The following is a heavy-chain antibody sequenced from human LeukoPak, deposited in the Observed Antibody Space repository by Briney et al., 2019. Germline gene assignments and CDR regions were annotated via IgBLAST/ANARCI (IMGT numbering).Heavy chain of an antibody. Sequence: SETLSLTCTVSGVSISSYYWIWIRQPPGKGLEWIGYIYYSGSTNYNPSLKSRVTISVDTSKNQFSLKLSSVTAADTAVYYCAGGSSSSWYSFDYWGQGTLVTVSS. CDR1: GVSISSYY. V-gene: IGHV4-59*08. CDR2: IYYSGST. CDR3: AGGSSSSWYSFDY. D-gene: IGHD6-13*01. J-gene: IGHJ4*02.